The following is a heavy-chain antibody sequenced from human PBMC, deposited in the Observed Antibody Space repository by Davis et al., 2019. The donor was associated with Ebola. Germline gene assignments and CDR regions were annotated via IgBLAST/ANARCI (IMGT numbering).Heavy chain of an antibody. CDR1: GFTFSKYW. CDR3: AKDKNYDFWSDYPHDAFDI. D-gene: IGHD3-3*01. V-gene: IGHV3-23*01. CDR2: ISGSGGST. Sequence: GESLKISCAASGFTFSKYWMSWVRQAPGKGLEWVSAISGSGGSTYCADSVKGRFTISRDNSKNTLYLQMNSLRAEDTAIYYCAKDKNYDFWSDYPHDAFDIWGQGTMVTVSS. J-gene: IGHJ3*02.